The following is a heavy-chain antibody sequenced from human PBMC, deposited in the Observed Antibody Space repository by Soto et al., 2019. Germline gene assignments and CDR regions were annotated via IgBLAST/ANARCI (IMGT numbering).Heavy chain of an antibody. V-gene: IGHV1-18*01. CDR3: AREASVLIPAAQPSRFDS. CDR2: ISPYSGYT. J-gene: IGHJ4*02. Sequence: ASVKVSCKGFGYSFMKYGNNWARQAPGQGLEWVGWISPYSGYTHSAQKFHGRLTLTTDTAASTAYMELRILRSADTALYYCAREASVLIPAAQPSRFDSWGQGTLVAVSS. D-gene: IGHD2-2*01. CDR1: GYSFMKYG.